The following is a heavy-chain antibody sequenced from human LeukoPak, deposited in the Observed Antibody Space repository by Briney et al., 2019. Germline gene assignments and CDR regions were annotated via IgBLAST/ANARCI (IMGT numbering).Heavy chain of an antibody. J-gene: IGHJ4*02. CDR3: AKAEGYDILTGLDY. V-gene: IGHV3-23*01. Sequence: GGSLRLSCATSGFTFSSYAMGWVRQAPGKGLEWVSGIGASGGSTYYADSVKGRFTISRDNSKNTLYLQMNSLRTKDTAVYYCAKAEGYDILTGLDYWGQGTLVTVSS. CDR2: IGASGGST. CDR1: GFTFSSYA. D-gene: IGHD3-9*01.